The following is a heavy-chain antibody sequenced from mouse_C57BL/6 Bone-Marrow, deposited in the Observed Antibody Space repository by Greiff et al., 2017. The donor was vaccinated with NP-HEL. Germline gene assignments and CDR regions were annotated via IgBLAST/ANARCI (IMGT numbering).Heavy chain of an antibody. J-gene: IGHJ1*03. D-gene: IGHD1-1*02. CDR2: IYPGDGDT. Sequence: QVTLKESGAELVKPGASVKISCKASGYAFSSYWMNWVKQRPGKGLEWIGQIYPGDGDTNYNGKFKGKATLTADESSSTAYMQLSSLTSEDSAVYFCARSVVWYFDVWGTGTTVTVSS. V-gene: IGHV1-80*01. CDR3: ARSVVWYFDV. CDR1: GYAFSSYW.